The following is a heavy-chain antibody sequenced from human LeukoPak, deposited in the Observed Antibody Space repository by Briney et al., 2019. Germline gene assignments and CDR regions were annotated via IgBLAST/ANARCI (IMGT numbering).Heavy chain of an antibody. CDR1: GYTFTSYA. Sequence: GASVKVSCKASGYTFTSYAMHWVRQAPGQRLEWMGWINAGNGNTKYSQKFQGRVTITRDTSASTAYMELSSLRSEDTAVYYCARRRVQYNYTFDIWGQGTMVTVSS. D-gene: IGHD5-18*01. CDR3: ARRRVQYNYTFDI. CDR2: INAGNGNT. J-gene: IGHJ3*02. V-gene: IGHV1-3*01.